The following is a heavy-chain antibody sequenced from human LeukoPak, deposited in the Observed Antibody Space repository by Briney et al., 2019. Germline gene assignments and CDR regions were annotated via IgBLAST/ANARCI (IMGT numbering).Heavy chain of an antibody. J-gene: IGHJ4*02. CDR3: AKDRRVRGYYFLGRGGYFDY. V-gene: IGHV3-23*01. CDR1: GFMFGTYA. CDR2: ITATATTS. Sequence: TGGSLRLSCAASGFMFGTYAMSWVRQAPGKGLEWVAAITATATTSYFADSVKGRFTISRDNSRNTLYLQMSSLRADDTAIYYCAKDRRVRGYYFLGRGGYFDYWGQGSLATVSS. D-gene: IGHD3-3*01.